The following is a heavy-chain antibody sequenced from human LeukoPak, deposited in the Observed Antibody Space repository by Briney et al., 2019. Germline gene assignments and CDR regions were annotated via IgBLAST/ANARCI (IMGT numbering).Heavy chain of an antibody. J-gene: IGHJ6*03. CDR3: ARGRPVHSLGRYYYYYMDV. Sequence: SETLSLTCAVYGGSFSGYYWSWIRQPPGKGLEWIGEINHSGSTNYNPSLKSRVTISVDTSKNQFSLKLSSVTAADTAVYYCARGRPVHSLGRYYYYYMDVWGKGTTVTVSS. CDR1: GGSFSGYY. D-gene: IGHD3-16*01. V-gene: IGHV4-34*01. CDR2: INHSGST.